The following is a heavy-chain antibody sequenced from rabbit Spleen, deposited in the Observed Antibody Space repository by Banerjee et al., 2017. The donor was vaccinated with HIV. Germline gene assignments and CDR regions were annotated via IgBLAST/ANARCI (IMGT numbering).Heavy chain of an antibody. J-gene: IGHJ6*01. D-gene: IGHD1-1*01. V-gene: IGHV1S47*01. CDR3: ARDTSSSFSSYGMDL. CDR1: GFDFSSYG. CDR2: IDPVFGVT. Sequence: EQLLESGGGLVKPEGSLKLSCKASGFDFSSYGVSWIRQAPGKGLEWIGYIDPVFGVTYYANWVNGRFTISSHNARNTLFLQLNSLTAADTATYFCARDTSSSFSSYGMDLWGPGTL.